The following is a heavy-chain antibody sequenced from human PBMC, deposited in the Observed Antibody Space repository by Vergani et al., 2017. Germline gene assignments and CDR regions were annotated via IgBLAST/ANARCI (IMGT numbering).Heavy chain of an antibody. CDR1: GFSLSNARMG. CDR2: IFSNDKK. CDR3: ARYYDSSGYPQAFDY. D-gene: IGHD3-22*01. V-gene: IGHV2-26*01. J-gene: IGHJ4*02. Sequence: QVTLKESGPVLVKPTETLTLTCTVSGFSLSNARMGVSWIRQPPGKALEWLAHIFSNDKKSYSTSLKSRLTISKDTSKSQVVLTMTNMDPVDTATYYFARYYDSSGYPQAFDYWGQGTLVTVSS.